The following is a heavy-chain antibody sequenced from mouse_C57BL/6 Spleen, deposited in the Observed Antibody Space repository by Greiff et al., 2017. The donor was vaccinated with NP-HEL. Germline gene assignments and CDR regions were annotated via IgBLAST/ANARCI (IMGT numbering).Heavy chain of an antibody. D-gene: IGHD1-1*01. CDR1: GFTFSSYA. Sequence: EVQLVESGGGLVKPGGSLKLSCAASGFTFSSYAMSWVRQTPEKRLEWVATISDGGSYTYYPDNVKGRFTISRENAKNTLYLQMSHLKSGDTARYYCAREDYYGSSSWYFDVWGTGTTVTVAS. J-gene: IGHJ1*03. CDR3: AREDYYGSSSWYFDV. CDR2: ISDGGSYT. V-gene: IGHV5-4*01.